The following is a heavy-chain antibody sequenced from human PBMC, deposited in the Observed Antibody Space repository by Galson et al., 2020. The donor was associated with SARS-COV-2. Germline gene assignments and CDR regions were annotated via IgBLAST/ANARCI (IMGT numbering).Heavy chain of an antibody. J-gene: IGHJ4*02. Sequence: SLRLSCAASGFAFSGYAIHWVRQAPGKGLEWVASISYDGSNRKYTDSLKGRFTISSDNSNNTLSLQMNSLRPDDTAVYYCARERSAVDPLSSCFDFWGQGTPVTVSS. V-gene: IGHV3-30-3*01. CDR2: ISYDGSNR. CDR1: GFAFSGYA. D-gene: IGHD3-9*01. CDR3: ARERSAVDPLSSCFDF.